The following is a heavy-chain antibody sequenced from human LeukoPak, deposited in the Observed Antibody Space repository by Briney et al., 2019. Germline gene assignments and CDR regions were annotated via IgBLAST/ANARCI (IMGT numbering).Heavy chain of an antibody. V-gene: IGHV4-59*01. CDR3: ARWYYDSSGYRYFDY. Sequence: SETLSLTCTVSGDSISDYYWNWIRQPPGKGLEWIGYIYYSGSTNYNPSLKSRVTMSVDTSKNQFSLKLRSVTAADTAMYYCARWYYDSSGYRYFDYWGQGTLVTVSS. J-gene: IGHJ4*02. CDR1: GDSISDYY. CDR2: IYYSGST. D-gene: IGHD3-22*01.